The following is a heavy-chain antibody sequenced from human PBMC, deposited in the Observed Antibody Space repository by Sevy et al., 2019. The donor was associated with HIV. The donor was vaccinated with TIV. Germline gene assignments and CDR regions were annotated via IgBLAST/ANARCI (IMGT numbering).Heavy chain of an antibody. CDR3: AKDGSKIWSRHNWFDSWGQGTLVTVYSGGLWVAGYGLDV. D-gene: IGHD1-1*01. V-gene: IGHV3-23*01. Sequence: GGSLRLSCAASGFTFSDYALSWVRQAPGMGLEWVSSIRGTGETYYRDSVKGRFTVSRDNSKTTMYLQMIGLRAEDTAVYYCAKDGSKIWSRHNWFDSWGQGTLVTVYSGGLWVAGYGLDVWGQGTTVTVSS. J-gene: IGHJ6*02. CDR2: IRGTGET. CDR1: GFTFSDYA.